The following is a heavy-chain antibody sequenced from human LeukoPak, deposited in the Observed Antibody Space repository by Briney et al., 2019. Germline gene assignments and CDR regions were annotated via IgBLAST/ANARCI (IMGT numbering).Heavy chain of an antibody. J-gene: IGHJ4*03. V-gene: IGHV3-64*01. Sequence: PGWALTHSLLASRFILRQLALHWLRQAPGKGLEYVSAISSNGRNTYYANSLKSRFTISREKSKSTLYLQMGSVRAEDMGVYYCAREDYGAGSYPLDYWGQGTLVTVSS. CDR1: RFILRQLA. CDR2: ISSNGRNT. CDR3: AREDYGAGSYPLDY. D-gene: IGHD3-10*01.